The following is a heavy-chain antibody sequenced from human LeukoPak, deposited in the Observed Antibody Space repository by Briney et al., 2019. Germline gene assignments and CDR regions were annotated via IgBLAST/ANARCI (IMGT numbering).Heavy chain of an antibody. CDR2: ISWDGGTT. V-gene: IGHV3-43D*03. CDR3: AKGGNRFGDFDYYYMDV. CDR1: GFTFDDYA. Sequence: GGSLRLSCAASGFTFDDYAMHWVRQAPGKGLEWVSLISWDGGTTYYADSVKGRFTISRDYSKNSLYLQMNSLRAEDTALYYCAKGGNRFGDFDYYYMDVWGKGTTVTVSS. J-gene: IGHJ6*03. D-gene: IGHD3-10*01.